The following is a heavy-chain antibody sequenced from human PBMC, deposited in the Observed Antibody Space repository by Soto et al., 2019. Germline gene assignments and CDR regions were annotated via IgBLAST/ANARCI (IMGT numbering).Heavy chain of an antibody. CDR3: AKEGGYCSSTSCYGRVYY. CDR2: ISGSGGST. J-gene: IGHJ4*02. CDR1: GFTFSSYA. D-gene: IGHD2-2*03. V-gene: IGHV3-23*01. Sequence: EVQLLESGGGLVQPGGSLRLSCAASGFTFSSYAMSWVRQAPGKGLEWVSAISGSGGSTYYADSVKGRFTISRDNSKNTLYLQMNSLRAEDTAVYYCAKEGGYCSSTSCYGRVYYWGQGTLVTGSS.